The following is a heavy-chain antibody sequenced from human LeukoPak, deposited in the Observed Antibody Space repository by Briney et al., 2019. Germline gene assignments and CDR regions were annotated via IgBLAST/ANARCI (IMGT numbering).Heavy chain of an antibody. CDR1: GGSFSGYY. J-gene: IGHJ4*02. V-gene: IGHV4-34*01. CDR3: ARGHNYYGSGSYRY. D-gene: IGHD3-10*01. Sequence: SETLSLTCAVYGGSFSGYYWSWIRQPPGKGLEWIGEINHSGSTNYNPSLKSRVTISVDTSKNQFSLKLSSVTAADTALYYCARGHNYYGSGSYRYWGQGTLVTVSS. CDR2: INHSGST.